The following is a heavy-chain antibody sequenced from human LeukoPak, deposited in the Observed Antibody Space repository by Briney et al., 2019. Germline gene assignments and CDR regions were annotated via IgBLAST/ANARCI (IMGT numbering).Heavy chain of an antibody. CDR3: ARLVYYGSGSYYKTYGMDV. CDR1: GGSFSLYY. J-gene: IGHJ6*02. Sequence: SETLSLTCTIYGGSFSLYYWSWTRQPPGKGLEWIGEINHSGSTTYNPSLKSRVTISLDTSKNQFSLILTSVTAADTAVYYCARLVYYGSGSYYKTYGMDVWGQGTTVTVSS. D-gene: IGHD3-10*01. CDR2: INHSGST. V-gene: IGHV4-34*01.